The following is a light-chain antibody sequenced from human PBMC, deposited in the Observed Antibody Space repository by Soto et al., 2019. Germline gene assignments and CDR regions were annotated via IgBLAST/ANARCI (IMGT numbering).Light chain of an antibody. J-gene: IGLJ3*02. CDR1: SSDIGGYKY. V-gene: IGLV2-14*01. CDR3: TSYSRYRVLV. CDR2: EVS. Sequence: SVLNPPASVSGSLGQSIAISCTGTSSDIGGYKYVSWYQQHPGKAPKLIIFEVSNRPSGVSDRFSGSNSGNTASLTISGLQAEDEADYYCTSYSRYRVLVFGGGTK.